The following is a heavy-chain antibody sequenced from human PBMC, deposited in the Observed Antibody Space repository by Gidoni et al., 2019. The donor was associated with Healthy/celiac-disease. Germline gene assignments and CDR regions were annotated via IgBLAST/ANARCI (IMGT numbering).Heavy chain of an antibody. CDR2: ISGSGSST. D-gene: IGHD6-6*01. J-gene: IGHJ5*02. Sequence: EVQLLESGGGLVQPGGSLRLSCAASGFTFSSYAMSWVRQAPGKGLEWVSAISGSGSSTYYADSLKGRFTISRDNSKNTLYLQMNSLRAEDTAVYYCAKDRGIAARPSWFDPWGQGTLVTVSS. CDR3: AKDRGIAARPSWFDP. V-gene: IGHV3-23*01. CDR1: GFTFSSYA.